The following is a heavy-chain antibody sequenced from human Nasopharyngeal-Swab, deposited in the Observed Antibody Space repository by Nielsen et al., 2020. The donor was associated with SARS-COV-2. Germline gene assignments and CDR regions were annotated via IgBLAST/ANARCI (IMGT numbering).Heavy chain of an antibody. J-gene: IGHJ5*02. D-gene: IGHD3/OR15-3a*01. Sequence: SFQFSCNASAGSFINYAISWLRRAPGQGREWMGWIIPVFGTANYAQKFQGRVTITADESTSTAYMQLNSLRSDDTSVYFCSRGRDWYPPFFDHWGQGTLVTVSS. CDR2: IIPVFGTA. CDR1: AGSFINYA. CDR3: SRGRDWYPPFFDH. V-gene: IGHV1-69*13.